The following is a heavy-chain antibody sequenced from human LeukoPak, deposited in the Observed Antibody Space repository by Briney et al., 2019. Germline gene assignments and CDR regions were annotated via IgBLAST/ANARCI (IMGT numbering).Heavy chain of an antibody. CDR3: AKESGYCSSTSCYYYYYMDV. CDR2: IWYDGSNK. V-gene: IGHV3-33*06. D-gene: IGHD2-2*01. J-gene: IGHJ6*03. CDR1: GFTFSSYG. Sequence: GGSLRLSCAASGFTFSSYGMHWVRQAPGKGLEWVAVIWYDGSNKYYADSVKGRFTISRDNSKNTLYLQMNSLRAEDTAVYYCAKESGYCSSTSCYYYYYMDVRGKGITVTVSS.